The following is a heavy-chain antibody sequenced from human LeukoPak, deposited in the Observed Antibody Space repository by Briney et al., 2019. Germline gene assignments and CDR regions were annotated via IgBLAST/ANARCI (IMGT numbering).Heavy chain of an antibody. Sequence: GGSLRLSCVASGFTFENYWMHWVRQAPGKGPEWVANIKQDGSLEHYMDSVKGRFTISRDNAKNSLILQMDSLRAEDTAVYYCTRWTGVIDSWGQGTLVTVSS. V-gene: IGHV3-7*01. CDR1: GFTFENYW. J-gene: IGHJ4*02. D-gene: IGHD2-21*01. CDR3: TRWTGVIDS. CDR2: IKQDGSLE.